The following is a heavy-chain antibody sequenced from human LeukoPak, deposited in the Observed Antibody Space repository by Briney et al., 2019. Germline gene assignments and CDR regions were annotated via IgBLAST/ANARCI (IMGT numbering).Heavy chain of an antibody. J-gene: IGHJ4*02. CDR1: GFRFSTYA. D-gene: IGHD2-21*02. V-gene: IGHV3-23*01. Sequence: PGGSLRLSCAASGFRFSTYALTWVRQAPGRGLEWVSGINNSGGRTYYADSVKGRFTISRDNSKNMVFLQMSSLRAEDTAVYYCAKDQGDWVFDSWGQGTLVTVSS. CDR2: INNSGGRT. CDR3: AKDQGDWVFDS.